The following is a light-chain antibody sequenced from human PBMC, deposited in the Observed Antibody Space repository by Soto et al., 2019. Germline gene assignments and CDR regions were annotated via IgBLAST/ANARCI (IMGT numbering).Light chain of an antibody. CDR1: QGIRND. Sequence: DIQMTQSPSSLSASVGDRVTITCRASQGIRNDLCWYHQKPGKDPKRLIDTTSTLESGVPSRFCGSGSGREFPRSIRSLQPEDFATHYSLQHNTYPLTFGGGTKVEIK. CDR3: LQHNTYPLT. V-gene: IGKV1-17*01. CDR2: TTS. J-gene: IGKJ4*01.